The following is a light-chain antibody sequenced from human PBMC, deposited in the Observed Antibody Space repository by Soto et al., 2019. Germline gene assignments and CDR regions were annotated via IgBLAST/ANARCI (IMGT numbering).Light chain of an antibody. CDR1: QSISSW. CDR2: KAS. V-gene: IGKV1-5*03. J-gene: IGKJ1*01. Sequence: DIQMTQSPSTLSASVGDRVTITCRASQSISSWLAWYQQKPGKAPKFLIEKASNLQSGVPSRFSGSGSGTEFTLTISSLQPDDFATYYCQQYKSYSLTFGQGTKV. CDR3: QQYKSYSLT.